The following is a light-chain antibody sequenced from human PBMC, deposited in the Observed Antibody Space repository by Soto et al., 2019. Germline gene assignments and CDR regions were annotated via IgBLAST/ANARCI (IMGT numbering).Light chain of an antibody. CDR1: SSDVGNYDY. Sequence: QSVLTQPASVSGSPGQSITISCTGSSSDVGNYDYVSWYQQHPDKAPKLMIYEVTHRPSGVSNRFSGSKSGNTASLTISGLQAEDEADYYCCSYSSSTTFYVFGTGTKLTVL. CDR3: CSYSSSTTFYV. V-gene: IGLV2-14*01. J-gene: IGLJ1*01. CDR2: EVT.